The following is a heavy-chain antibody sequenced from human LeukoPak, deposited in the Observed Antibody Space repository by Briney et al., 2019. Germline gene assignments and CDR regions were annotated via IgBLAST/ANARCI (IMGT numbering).Heavy chain of an antibody. V-gene: IGHV4-59*01. Sequence: SETLSLTCTVSGAPITSYYWSWIRQPPGRGLEWIGYIYHTGSTNYNPSLKGRVTMSVDTSKNQFSLRLTSVTAADTAVYYCARDRWLDFWGQGTLVTVSS. CDR2: IYHTGST. J-gene: IGHJ5*01. CDR3: ARDRWLDF. CDR1: GAPITSYY.